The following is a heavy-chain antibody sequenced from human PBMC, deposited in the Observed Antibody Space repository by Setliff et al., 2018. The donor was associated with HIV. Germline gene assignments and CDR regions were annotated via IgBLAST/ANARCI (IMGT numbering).Heavy chain of an antibody. J-gene: IGHJ6*03. CDR3: ARTVKTTLGDLLSPYYYYMDL. CDR2: MSTYSGNT. V-gene: IGHV1-18*01. D-gene: IGHD3-16*01. CDR1: GYTFINYG. Sequence: ASVKVSCKAYGYTFINYGITWVRQAPGQGLEWMGWMSTYSGNTDYAQNVQGRFTMTSDTSTTTAYMELSNLRSNDSAVYYCARTVKTTLGDLLSPYYYYMDLWGKGTTVTVSS.